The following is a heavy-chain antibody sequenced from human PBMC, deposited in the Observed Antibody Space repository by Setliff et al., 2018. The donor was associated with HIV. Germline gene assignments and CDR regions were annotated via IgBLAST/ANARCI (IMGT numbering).Heavy chain of an antibody. Sequence: ASVKVSCKASGYTFSNHTIHWVRQAPGKRPEWMGWLNAGYGNTKYSQKFQGRVTLTTDTSTSTAYMELRSLRSDDTAVYYCARVNDILLGYWVGYFDYWGQGTLVTVSS. CDR2: LNAGYGNT. CDR1: GYTFSNHT. CDR3: ARVNDILLGYWVGYFDY. V-gene: IGHV1-3*01. D-gene: IGHD2-8*01. J-gene: IGHJ4*02.